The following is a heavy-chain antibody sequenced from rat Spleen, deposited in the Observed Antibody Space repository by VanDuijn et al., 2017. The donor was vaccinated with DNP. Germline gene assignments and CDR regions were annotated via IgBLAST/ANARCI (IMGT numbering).Heavy chain of an antibody. J-gene: IGHJ1*01. CDR2: ISYSGST. CDR1: GYSITSDY. CDR3: ARGLNYGGYNYYWYFDF. D-gene: IGHD1-11*01. Sequence: EVQLQESGPGLAKPSQSLSLTCSVPGYSITSDYWGWIRKFPGNKMEWMGYISYSGSTGYNPSLKSRISITRDTSKNQFFLQLNSITTEDTATYYCARGLNYGGYNYYWYFDFWGPGTMVTVSS. V-gene: IGHV3-1*01.